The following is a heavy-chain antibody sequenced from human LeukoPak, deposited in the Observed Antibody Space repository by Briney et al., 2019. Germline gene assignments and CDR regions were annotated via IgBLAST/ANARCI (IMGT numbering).Heavy chain of an antibody. CDR3: AKDLHSGYSGYDLDY. J-gene: IGHJ4*02. CDR1: GFTFSNYG. CDR2: ISGSGGST. D-gene: IGHD5-12*01. Sequence: GGSLRLSCAASGFTFSNYGMSWVRQAPGKGLEWVSAISGSGGSTYYADSVKGRFTISRDNSKNTLYLQMNSLRAEDTAVYYCAKDLHSGYSGYDLDYWGQGTLVTVSS. V-gene: IGHV3-23*01.